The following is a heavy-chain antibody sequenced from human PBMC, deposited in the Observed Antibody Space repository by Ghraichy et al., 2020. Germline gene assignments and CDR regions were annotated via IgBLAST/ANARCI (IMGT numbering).Heavy chain of an antibody. D-gene: IGHD1-26*01. CDR2: VQCGGST. J-gene: IGHJ4*02. CDR3: ARRSGSYVY. V-gene: IGHV4-39*01. Sequence: RRGAGGGGLGGVQCGGSTYYNPSLKSRGTISVDTSKNQFSLKLSSVSAADTAVYYCARRSGSYVYWGQGTLVTVSS.